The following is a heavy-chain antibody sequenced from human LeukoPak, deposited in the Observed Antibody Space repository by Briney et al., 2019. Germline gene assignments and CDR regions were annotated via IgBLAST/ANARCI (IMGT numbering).Heavy chain of an antibody. CDR1: GGSISSGGYY. CDR2: IYYSGST. CDR3: ARGVPYYDILTGQDYWYFDL. Sequence: PSETLSLTCTVSGGSISSGGYYWSWIRQHPGKGLEWIGCIYYSGSTNYNPSLKSRVTISVDTSKNQFSLKLSSVTAADTAVYYCARGVPYYDILTGQDYWYFDLWGRGTLVTVSS. J-gene: IGHJ2*01. V-gene: IGHV4-61*08. D-gene: IGHD3-9*01.